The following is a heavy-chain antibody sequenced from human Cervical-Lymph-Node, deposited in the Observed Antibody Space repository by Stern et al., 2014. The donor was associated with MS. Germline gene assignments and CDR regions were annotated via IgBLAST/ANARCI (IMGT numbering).Heavy chain of an antibody. Sequence: VQLVESGAEVREPGSSVTVSCRASGGTFRSYTITWVRQAPGQGLEWVGRITPTLGITNYAQNCQGRVTITADKSSGTAYLDLNSLRSEDTAVYFCARNRGSYRHAEFDFWGQGTLVSVSS. D-gene: IGHD1-26*01. J-gene: IGHJ4*02. CDR1: GGTFRSYT. CDR3: ARNRGSYRHAEFDF. CDR2: ITPTLGIT. V-gene: IGHV1-69*09.